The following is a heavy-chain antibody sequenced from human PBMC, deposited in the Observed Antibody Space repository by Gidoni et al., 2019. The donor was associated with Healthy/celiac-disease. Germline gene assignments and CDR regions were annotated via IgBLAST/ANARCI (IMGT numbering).Heavy chain of an antibody. Sequence: EVQLLESGGGLVQPGGSLRLSCAASGFTFRSYAMSWVRQAPGKGLEWVSAISGSGGSTYYADSVKGRFTISRDNSKNTLYLQMNSLRAEDTAVYYCAKSYKDYYGSGSYLFEYFQHWGQGTLVTVSS. J-gene: IGHJ1*01. CDR1: GFTFRSYA. CDR3: AKSYKDYYGSGSYLFEYFQH. V-gene: IGHV3-23*01. CDR2: ISGSGGST. D-gene: IGHD3-10*01.